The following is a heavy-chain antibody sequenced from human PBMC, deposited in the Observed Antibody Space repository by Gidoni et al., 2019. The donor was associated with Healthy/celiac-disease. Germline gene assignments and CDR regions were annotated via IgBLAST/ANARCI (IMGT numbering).Heavy chain of an antibody. CDR1: GGSFSGCY. J-gene: IGHJ4*02. D-gene: IGHD6-13*01. CDR2: INHSGSN. Sequence: QVQLQQWGAGLLKPSETLSLTCAVYGGSFSGCYWCWIRQPPGTGLAWIGEINHSGSNNYNPSLKSRVTIAVDTSKNQFSLKLSSVTAEDTAVYYCARLTRGYRPGYSSSWVDYWGQGTLVTVSS. V-gene: IGHV4-34*01. CDR3: ARLTRGYRPGYSSSWVDY.